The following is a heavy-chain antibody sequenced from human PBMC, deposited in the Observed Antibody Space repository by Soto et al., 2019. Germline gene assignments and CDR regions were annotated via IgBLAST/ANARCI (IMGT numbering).Heavy chain of an antibody. CDR1: GFTFGDYA. J-gene: IGHJ4*02. Sequence: GGSLRLSCTTSGFTFGDYAMSWFRQTPGKGQEWVGFITGNAYGGTAAYAASVRGRFIISRDDSKNTLYLQMNSLRAEDTAVYYCARDIGGVDTAMVRGEDYWGQGTLVTVSS. V-gene: IGHV3-49*03. CDR2: ITGNAYGGTA. D-gene: IGHD5-18*01. CDR3: ARDIGGVDTAMVRGEDY.